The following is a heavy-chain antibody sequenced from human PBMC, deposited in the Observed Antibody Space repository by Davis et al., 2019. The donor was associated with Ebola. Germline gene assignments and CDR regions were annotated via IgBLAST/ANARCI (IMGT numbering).Heavy chain of an antibody. CDR1: GFTFSSYA. D-gene: IGHD3-10*01. J-gene: IGHJ6*02. V-gene: IGHV3-23*01. CDR2: ISGSGGST. CDR3: AKDPGLQYYYYYGMDV. Sequence: GGSLRLSCAASGFTFSSYAMSWVRQAPGKGLEWVSAISGSGGSTYYADSVKGRFTISRDNSKNTLYLQMNSLRAEDTAVYYCAKDPGLQYYYYYGMDVWGQGTTVTVSS.